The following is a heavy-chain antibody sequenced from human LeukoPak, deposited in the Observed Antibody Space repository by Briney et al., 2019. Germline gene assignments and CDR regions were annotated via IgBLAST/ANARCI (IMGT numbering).Heavy chain of an antibody. V-gene: IGHV3-23*01. J-gene: IGHJ4*02. D-gene: IGHD3-22*01. CDR1: GFTFSSYA. CDR3: AKDQEYYYDSSGYYYGY. CDR2: ISGSGGST. Sequence: PGGSLRLSCAASGFTFSSYAMSWVRQAPGKGLEWVSAISGSGGSTYYADSVKGRFTISRDNSKNTLYLQMNSLRAEDTAVYYCAKDQEYYYDSSGYYYGYWGQGTLVTDSS.